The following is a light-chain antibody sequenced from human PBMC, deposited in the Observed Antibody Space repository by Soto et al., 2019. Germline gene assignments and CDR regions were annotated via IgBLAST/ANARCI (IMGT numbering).Light chain of an antibody. J-gene: IGKJ5*01. CDR2: LAS. Sequence: DIQMTQSPSSLSAFVGDRVTITCRASQTISNYLNWYQQRPGKAPKLLIYLASSLQSGVPSRFGGSGSGTDFTLTISSLQPEDSATYYCQQSYGPPITFVQATRREI. V-gene: IGKV1-39*01. CDR3: QQSYGPPIT. CDR1: QTISNY.